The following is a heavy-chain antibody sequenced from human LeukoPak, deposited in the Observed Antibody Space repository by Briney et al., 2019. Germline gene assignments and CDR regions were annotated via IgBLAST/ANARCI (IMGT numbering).Heavy chain of an antibody. J-gene: IGHJ6*03. CDR3: AGQLEHDYYMDV. CDR1: GYTFTGYY. D-gene: IGHD6-13*01. CDR2: INPNSGGT. V-gene: IGHV1-2*02. Sequence: ASVKVSCKASGYTFTGYYMHWVRQAPGQGLEWMGWINPNSGGTNYAQKFQGRVTMTRDTSISTAYMELSRLRSDDTAVYYCAGQLEHDYYMDVWGKGTTVTVSS.